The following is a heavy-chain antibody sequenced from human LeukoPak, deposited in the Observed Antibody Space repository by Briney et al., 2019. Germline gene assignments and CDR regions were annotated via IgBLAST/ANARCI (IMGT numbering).Heavy chain of an antibody. J-gene: IGHJ1*01. CDR1: GFTFSSYS. CDR2: ISSSSTI. Sequence: GGSLRLSCAASGFTFSSYSMNWVRQAPGKGLEWVSYISSSSTIYYADSVKGRFIISRDNAKNSLYLQMNSLRAEDTAVYYCARLSPSGWYGYFQQWGQGTLVTVSA. CDR3: ARLSPSGWYGYFQQ. D-gene: IGHD6-19*01. V-gene: IGHV3-48*01.